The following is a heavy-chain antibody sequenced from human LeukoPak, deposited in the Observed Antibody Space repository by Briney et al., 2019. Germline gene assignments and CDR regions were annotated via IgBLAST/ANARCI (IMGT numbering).Heavy chain of an antibody. CDR1: GGSISSYY. CDR3: ARTTEGGYTYDYFYYSYMDF. CDR2: IYYSGST. Sequence: TPSETLSLTCTVSGGSISSYYWSSIRQPPGKGLEWIAYIYYSGSTNYNPSRKSRVTISVDTSKNQFSLKLRSVTAADTAVYYCARTTEGGYTYDYFYYSYMDFGGKGTTVTISS. J-gene: IGHJ6*03. V-gene: IGHV4-59*01. D-gene: IGHD5-18*01.